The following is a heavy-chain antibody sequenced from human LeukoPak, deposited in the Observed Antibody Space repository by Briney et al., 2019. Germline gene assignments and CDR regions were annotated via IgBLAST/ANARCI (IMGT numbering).Heavy chain of an antibody. V-gene: IGHV3-7*01. CDR1: GFTFSKYW. Sequence: PGGSLRLSCASSGFTFSKYWMSWVRQAPGKGLQWVANIKHDGSEKYYVDSVMGRFTISRDNAKNSLYLQMNSLRVEDTAMYYCARAMSIAARLQTIFDYWGQGTLVTVSS. D-gene: IGHD6-6*01. J-gene: IGHJ4*02. CDR2: IKHDGSEK. CDR3: ARAMSIAARLQTIFDY.